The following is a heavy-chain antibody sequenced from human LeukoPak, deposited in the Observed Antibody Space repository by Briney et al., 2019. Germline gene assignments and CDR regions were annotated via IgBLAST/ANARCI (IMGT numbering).Heavy chain of an antibody. Sequence: GGSLRLSCAASGFTVSSNYMSWVRQAPGKGLEWVSVIYSGGSTYYADSVKGRFTISRDNSKNTLYLQMNSLRPEDTAVYYCARDAAGYNSGWAFDYWGQGTLVTVSS. J-gene: IGHJ4*02. D-gene: IGHD6-19*01. CDR3: ARDAAGYNSGWAFDY. V-gene: IGHV3-53*05. CDR1: GFTVSSNY. CDR2: IYSGGST.